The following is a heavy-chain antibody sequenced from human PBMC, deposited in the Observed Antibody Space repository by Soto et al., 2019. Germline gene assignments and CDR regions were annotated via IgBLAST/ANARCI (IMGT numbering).Heavy chain of an antibody. CDR2: ISSSSSTI. CDR1: GFRFSDYY. CDR3: ARVKAVDDYGDPDAFDI. V-gene: IGHV3-11*04. Sequence: GGSLRLSCAASGFRFSDYYMGWIRQAPGKGLEWVSYISSSSSTIYYADSVKGRFTISRDNAKNSLYLQMNSLRAEDTAVYYCARVKAVDDYGDPDAFDIWGQGTMVTVSS. D-gene: IGHD4-17*01. J-gene: IGHJ3*02.